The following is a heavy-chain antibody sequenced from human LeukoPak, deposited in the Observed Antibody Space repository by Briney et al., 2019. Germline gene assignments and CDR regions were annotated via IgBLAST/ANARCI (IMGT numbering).Heavy chain of an antibody. V-gene: IGHV2-5*02. CDR3: AHRRSYNKWNWFDP. D-gene: IGHD1-14*01. CDR1: GFSLSTSGVG. J-gene: IGHJ5*02. Sequence: SGPTLVNPTQTLTLTGTFSGFSLSTSGVGVGWIRQPPGKALEWLALIYWDDDKRYSPSLKSRLTIAKDTSKNQVVLTMTNMDPVDTATYYCAHRRSYNKWNWFDPWGQGTLVTVSS. CDR2: IYWDDDK.